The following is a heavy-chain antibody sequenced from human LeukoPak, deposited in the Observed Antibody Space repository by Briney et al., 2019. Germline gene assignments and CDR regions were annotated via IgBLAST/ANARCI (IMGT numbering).Heavy chain of an antibody. CDR3: ARGQSIAVAGAIGY. CDR1: GFTFSSYS. D-gene: IGHD6-19*01. V-gene: IGHV3-21*01. J-gene: IGHJ4*02. Sequence: PGGSLRLSCAASGFTFSSYSMNWVRQAPGKGLEWVSSISSSSSYIYYADSVKGRFAISRDNAKNSLYLQMNSLRAEDTAVYYCARGQSIAVAGAIGYWGQGTLVTVSS. CDR2: ISSSSSYI.